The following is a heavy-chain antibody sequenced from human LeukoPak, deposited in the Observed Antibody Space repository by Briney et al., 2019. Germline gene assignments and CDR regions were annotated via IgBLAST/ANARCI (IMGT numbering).Heavy chain of an antibody. CDR3: ARGPSQWFGESAFDI. V-gene: IGHV1-69*02. J-gene: IGHJ3*02. Sequence: SVKVSCKASGGTFSSYTISWVRQAPGQGLEWMGRIIPILGIANYAQKFQGRVTITADKSTSTAYMELSSLRSEDTAVCYCARGPSQWFGESAFDIWGQGTMVTVSS. D-gene: IGHD3-10*01. CDR2: IIPILGIA. CDR1: GGTFSSYT.